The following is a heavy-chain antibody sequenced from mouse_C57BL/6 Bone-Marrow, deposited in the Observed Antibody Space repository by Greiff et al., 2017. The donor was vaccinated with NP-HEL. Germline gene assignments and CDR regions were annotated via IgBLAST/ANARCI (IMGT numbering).Heavy chain of an antibody. D-gene: IGHD1-1*01. CDR1: GFTFSSYG. CDR2: ISSGGSYT. J-gene: IGHJ3*01. V-gene: IGHV5-6*01. CDR3: ARHDIYYYGSSWFAY. Sequence: EVKLMESGGDLVKPGGSLKLSCAASGFTFSSYGMSWVRQTPDKRLEWVATISSGGSYTYYPDSVKGRFTISRDNAKNTLYLQMSSLKSEDTAMYYCARHDIYYYGSSWFAYWGQGTLVTVSA.